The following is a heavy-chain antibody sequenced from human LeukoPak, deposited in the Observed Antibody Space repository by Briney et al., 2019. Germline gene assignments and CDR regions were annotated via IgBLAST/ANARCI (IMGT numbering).Heavy chain of an antibody. CDR3: ARENTDYYDSPYGMDV. CDR1: GFTFSDYY. J-gene: IGHJ6*02. D-gene: IGHD3-22*01. Sequence: GGSLRLSCAASGFTFSDYYMSWIRQAPGKGLEWVSYISSSGSTIYYADSVKGRFTISRDNAKNSLYLQMNSLRAEDTAVYYCARENTDYYDSPYGMDVWGQGTTVTVSS. V-gene: IGHV3-11*01. CDR2: ISSSGSTI.